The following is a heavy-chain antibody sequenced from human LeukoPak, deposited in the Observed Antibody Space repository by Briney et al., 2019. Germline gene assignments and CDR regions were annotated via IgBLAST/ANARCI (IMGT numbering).Heavy chain of an antibody. CDR1: GFTFSSYG. Sequence: GGSLRLSCAASGFTFSSYGMHWVRQAPGKGLEWVAVISYDGSNKYYADSVKGRFTISRDNSKNTLYLQMNSLRAEDTAVYYCARGPTNGQAFDYWGQGTLVSVSS. CDR3: ARGPTNGQAFDY. V-gene: IGHV3-30*03. J-gene: IGHJ4*02. CDR2: ISYDGSNK. D-gene: IGHD2-8*01.